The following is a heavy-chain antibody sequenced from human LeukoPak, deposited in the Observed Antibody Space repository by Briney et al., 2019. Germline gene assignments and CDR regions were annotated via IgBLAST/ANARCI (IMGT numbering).Heavy chain of an antibody. J-gene: IGHJ4*02. Sequence: ASVKVSCKASGYTFTGYYMHWVRQAPGQGLEWMGWINPNSGGTNYAQKFQGRVTMTRDTSISTAYMELSRLRSDDTAVYYCARDIGYYGSGADYFDYWGQGTLVTVSS. CDR2: INPNSGGT. CDR3: ARDIGYYGSGADYFDY. V-gene: IGHV1-2*02. CDR1: GYTFTGYY. D-gene: IGHD3-10*01.